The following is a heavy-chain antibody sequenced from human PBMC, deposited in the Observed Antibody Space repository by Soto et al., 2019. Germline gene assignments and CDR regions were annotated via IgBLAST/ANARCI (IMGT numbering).Heavy chain of an antibody. CDR3: ARGTEYYYYYGMDV. J-gene: IGHJ6*02. V-gene: IGHV4-34*01. Sequence: PSETPSLTCAVYGGSFSGYYWSWIRQPPGKGLEWIGEINHSGSTNYNPSLKSRVTISVDTSKNQFSLKLSSVTAADTAVYYCARGTEYYYYYGMDVWGQGTTVTVSS. CDR1: GGSFSGYY. CDR2: INHSGST.